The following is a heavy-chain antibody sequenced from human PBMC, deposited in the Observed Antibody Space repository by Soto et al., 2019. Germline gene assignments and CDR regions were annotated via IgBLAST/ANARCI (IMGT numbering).Heavy chain of an antibody. J-gene: IGHJ5*02. D-gene: IGHD6-6*01. V-gene: IGHV3-23*01. CDR3: AKDLTRQLAYWLDP. CDR1: GFTFSSYA. CDR2: ISGSGGST. Sequence: AGGSLRLSCAASGFTFSSYAMSWVRQAPGKGLEWVSAISGSGGSTYYADSVKGRFTISRDNSKNTLYLQMNSLRAEDTAVYYCAKDLTRQLAYWLDPWGQGTQVTVSS.